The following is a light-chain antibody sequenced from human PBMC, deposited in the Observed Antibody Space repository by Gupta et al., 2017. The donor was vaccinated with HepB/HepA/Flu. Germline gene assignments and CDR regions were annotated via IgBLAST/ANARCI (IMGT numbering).Light chain of an antibody. Sequence: QSALTQPRPVSGSPGQSVTISCTGTSSDVGGFNFVSWYQQYPGKAPRLIIYDVTKRPSGVPDRFAGSKSGNTASLSISGLRAEDEANYFCCSYGGASTYVFGSGTMVTVL. J-gene: IGLJ1*01. V-gene: IGLV2-11*01. CDR1: SSDVGGFNF. CDR2: DVT. CDR3: CSYGGASTYV.